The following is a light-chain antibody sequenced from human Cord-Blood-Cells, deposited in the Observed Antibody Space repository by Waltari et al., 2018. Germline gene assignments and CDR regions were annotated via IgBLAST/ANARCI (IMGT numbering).Light chain of an antibody. CDR3: QQRSNWPPIT. Sequence: EIVLTQSPATLSLSPGERATLSCRASQSVSSYLAWYQQKPGQAPRLLIYYASNRATGIPARFSGSGSGTAFTLTSSSLEPEDFAVYDCQQRSNWPPITFGQGTRLEIK. V-gene: IGKV3-11*01. CDR1: QSVSSY. J-gene: IGKJ5*01. CDR2: YAS.